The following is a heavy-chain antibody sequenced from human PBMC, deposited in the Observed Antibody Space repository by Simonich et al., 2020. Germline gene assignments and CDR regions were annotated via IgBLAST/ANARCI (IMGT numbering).Heavy chain of an antibody. D-gene: IGHD6-13*01. CDR1: GYSISSGYY. J-gene: IGHJ6*02. CDR2: IYHRANT. V-gene: IGHV4-38-2*01. CDR3: ARVGYSNYYYYGMDV. Sequence: QVQLQESGPGLVKPSETLSLTCAVSGYSISSGYYCGLIRQPPGKGLEWIGSIYHRANTYYNPAHKSRVTISVDTSKNQFSLKLSSVTAADTAVYYCARVGYSNYYYYGMDVWGQGTTVTVSS.